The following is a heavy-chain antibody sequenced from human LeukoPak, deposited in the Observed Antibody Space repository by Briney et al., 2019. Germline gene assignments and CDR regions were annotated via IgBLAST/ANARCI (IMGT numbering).Heavy chain of an antibody. D-gene: IGHD2-2*01. CDR2: INPNSGGT. V-gene: IGHV1-2*02. Sequence: ASVKVSCKASGYAFTDYSMYWVRQAPGQGLEWMGWINPNSGGTNYAQKFQGRVTMTRDTSISTAYMELSRLRSDDTAVYYCARVNDIVVVPAAIAFDYWGQGTLVTVSS. J-gene: IGHJ4*02. CDR3: ARVNDIVVVPAAIAFDY. CDR1: GYAFTDYS.